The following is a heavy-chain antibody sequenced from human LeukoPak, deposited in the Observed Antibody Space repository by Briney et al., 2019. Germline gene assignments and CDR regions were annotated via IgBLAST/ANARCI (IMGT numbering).Heavy chain of an antibody. D-gene: IGHD6-19*01. CDR3: ARDVAVAGLDY. V-gene: IGHV3-21*01. Sequence: PGGALRLSCSAAAFTVCSYSMKWVRQAPPRGLEGVPSISSSCSYIYYADSVKGRFTISRDNAKNSLYLQMNSLRAEDTAVYYCARDVAVAGLDYWGQGTLVTVSS. CDR2: ISSSCSYI. CDR1: AFTVCSYS. J-gene: IGHJ4*02.